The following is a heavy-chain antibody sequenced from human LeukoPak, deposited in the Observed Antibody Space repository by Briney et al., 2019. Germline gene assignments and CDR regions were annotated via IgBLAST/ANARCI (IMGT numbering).Heavy chain of an antibody. V-gene: IGHV4-59*01. J-gene: IGHJ5*02. Sequence: SETLSLTCTVSGGSISGDYWSWIRQPPGKGLEWIGHISYSGITNYKPSLKSRVTISTDTSKNQVSLKLKSVTAADTAVYYCARDSPRGHIGGPWGQGTLVTVSS. D-gene: IGHD3-10*01. CDR2: ISYSGIT. CDR3: ARDSPRGHIGGP. CDR1: GGSISGDY.